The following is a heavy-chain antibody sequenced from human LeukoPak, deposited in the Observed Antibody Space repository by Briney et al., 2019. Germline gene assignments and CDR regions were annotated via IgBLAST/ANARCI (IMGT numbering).Heavy chain of an antibody. J-gene: IGHJ6*02. CDR3: AADYNWNLDYYYYYGMDV. D-gene: IGHD1-20*01. V-gene: IGHV1-58*02. Sequence: ASVKVSCKASGFTFTTSAMQWVRQARGQRLEWIGWSAVGSGNTNYAQKFQERVTITRDMSTSTAYMELSSLRSEDTAVYYCAADYNWNLDYYYYYGMDVWGLGTTVTVSS. CDR2: SAVGSGNT. CDR1: GFTFTTSA.